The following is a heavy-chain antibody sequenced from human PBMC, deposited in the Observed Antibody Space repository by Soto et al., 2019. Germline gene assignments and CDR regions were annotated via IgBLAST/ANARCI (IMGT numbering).Heavy chain of an antibody. J-gene: IGHJ5*02. CDR2: IIPYNGTT. D-gene: IGHD6-13*01. V-gene: IGHV1-18*01. CDR1: GATFTSYA. Sequence: ASVKVSSKASGATFTSYASSWVPQAPGQGLEWMGGIIPYNGTTNYAQKFQGRVTMTTDKSTRTAYMELRSLRSDDKAVYYCARLHSSSWYSWFAPWGQGTLVTVSS. CDR3: ARLHSSSWYSWFAP.